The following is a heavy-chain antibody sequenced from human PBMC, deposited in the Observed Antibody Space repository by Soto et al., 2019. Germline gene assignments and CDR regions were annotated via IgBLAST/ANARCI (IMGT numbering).Heavy chain of an antibody. J-gene: IGHJ6*04. D-gene: IGHD2-2*01. CDR2: ISWISGGI. CDR1: GFSFDDYA. V-gene: IGHV3-9*01. CDR3: AKDTRGYYYYAMDL. Sequence: SLRLSCAASGFSFDDYAMNWVGQAPGKGLEWVSGISWISGGIHYADSVRGRFTISRDNAKNSLYLQMNSLRAEDTALYYCAKDTRGYYYYAMDLWGEGTKATVSS.